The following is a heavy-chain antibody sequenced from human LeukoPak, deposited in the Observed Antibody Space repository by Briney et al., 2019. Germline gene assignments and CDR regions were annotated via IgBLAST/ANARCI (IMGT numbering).Heavy chain of an antibody. CDR3: ARGFDDFWSGYPGNWFDP. V-gene: IGHV1-69*04. CDR2: IIPILGIA. D-gene: IGHD3-3*01. Sequence: SVKVSCKASGDTFSSYAISWVRQAPGQGLEWMGRIIPILGIANYAQKFQGRVTITADKSTSTAYTELSSLRSEDTAVYYCARGFDDFWSGYPGNWFDPWGQGTLVTVSS. J-gene: IGHJ5*02. CDR1: GDTFSSYA.